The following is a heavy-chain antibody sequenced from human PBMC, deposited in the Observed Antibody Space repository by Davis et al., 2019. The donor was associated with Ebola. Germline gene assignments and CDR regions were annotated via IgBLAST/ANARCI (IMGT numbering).Heavy chain of an antibody. CDR2: INHSGST. CDR3: EGARRRGNNYYYGMDV. D-gene: IGHD3-10*01. CDR1: GGSFSGYY. J-gene: IGHJ6*02. V-gene: IGHV4-34*01. Sequence: MPSETLSLTCTVSGGSFSGYYWSWIRQPPGKGLEWIGEINHSGSTNYNPSLISRVTISVDTSKNQFSLKLSAVTAADTAVYYCEGARRRGNNYYYGMDVWGQGTTVTVSS.